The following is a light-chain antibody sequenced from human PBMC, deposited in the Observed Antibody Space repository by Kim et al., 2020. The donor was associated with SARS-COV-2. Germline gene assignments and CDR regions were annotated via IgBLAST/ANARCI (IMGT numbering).Light chain of an antibody. CDR1: GSNIGDNY. CDR2: RNN. CDR3: AAWDDNLGGWM. V-gene: IGLV1-47*01. Sequence: GQRVTISCSGRGSNIGDNYVYWYQQFSGTAPKLLIYRNNQRPSGVPDRFSGSASGTSASLAIGDLRSEDEADYYCAAWDDNLGGWMFGGGTSLTVL. J-gene: IGLJ3*02.